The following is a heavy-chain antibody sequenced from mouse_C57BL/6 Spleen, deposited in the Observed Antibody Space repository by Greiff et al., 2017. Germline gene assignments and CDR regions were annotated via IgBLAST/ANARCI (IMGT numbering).Heavy chain of an antibody. D-gene: IGHD4-1*01. CDR2: ISSGSSTI. Sequence: EVHLVESGGGLVKPGGSLKLSCAASGFTFSDYGMHWVRQAPEKGLEWVAYISSGSSTIYYADTVKGRFTISRDNAKHTLFLQMTSLRSEDTAMYYCAREETGTGAMDYWGQGTSVTVSS. J-gene: IGHJ4*01. V-gene: IGHV5-17*01. CDR1: GFTFSDYG. CDR3: AREETGTGAMDY.